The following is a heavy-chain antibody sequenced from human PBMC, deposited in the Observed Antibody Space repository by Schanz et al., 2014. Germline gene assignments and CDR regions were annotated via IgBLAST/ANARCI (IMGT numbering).Heavy chain of an antibody. CDR2: ISYDGSKK. Sequence: VQLLESGGGVVQPGRSLRLSCAASGFMFSSYGMHWVRQAPGKGLEWVGVISYDGSKKSYADSVKGRFTISRDNSKNTLYLQMNSLKPEDTAVYYCARPALWFGDNCFDPWGQGTLVTVSS. D-gene: IGHD3-10*01. CDR3: ARPALWFGDNCFDP. V-gene: IGHV3-30*03. J-gene: IGHJ5*02. CDR1: GFMFSSYG.